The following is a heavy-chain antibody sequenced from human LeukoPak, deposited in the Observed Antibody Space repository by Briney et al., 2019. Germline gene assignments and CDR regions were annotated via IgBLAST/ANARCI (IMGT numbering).Heavy chain of an antibody. CDR2: IYYSGSP. Sequence: SETLSLTCTVSGGSISSSRYYWGWIRQPPGKGLEWIGSIYYSGSPYYHPSLKRRLTICVYTSKNQFSLKLRSVTAADAAVYYSARSVQYLPFDYWGQGTLVTVSS. D-gene: IGHD4-11*01. V-gene: IGHV4-39*01. CDR3: ARSVQYLPFDY. CDR1: GGSISSSRYY. J-gene: IGHJ4*02.